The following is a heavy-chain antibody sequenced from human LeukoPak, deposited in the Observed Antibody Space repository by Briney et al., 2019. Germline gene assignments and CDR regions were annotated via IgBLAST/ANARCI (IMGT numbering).Heavy chain of an antibody. CDR1: GGSISSSNW. CDR3: ARVSSGSYYFDS. Sequence: SGTLSLTCAISGGSISSSNWWSWVGQPPGKVLEWIGEIYHSGSTNYSPSLKSRVTISVDKSKNQFSLKVTSVTAADTAVYYCARVSSGSYYFDSWGQGTLVTVSS. D-gene: IGHD1-26*01. V-gene: IGHV4-4*02. J-gene: IGHJ4*02. CDR2: IYHSGST.